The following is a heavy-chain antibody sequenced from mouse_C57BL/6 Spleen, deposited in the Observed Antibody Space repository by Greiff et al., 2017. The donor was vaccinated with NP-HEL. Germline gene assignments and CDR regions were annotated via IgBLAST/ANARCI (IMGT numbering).Heavy chain of an antibody. Sequence: QVQLQQPGAELVKPGASVKMSCKASGYTFTSYWITWVKQRPGQGLEWIGDIYPGSGSTNYNEKFKSKATLTVDTSSSTAYMQLSSLTSEDSAVYYCARSSTDYDVEFAYWGQGTLVTVSA. V-gene: IGHV1-55*01. J-gene: IGHJ3*01. CDR3: ARSSTDYDVEFAY. CDR1: GYTFTSYW. CDR2: IYPGSGST. D-gene: IGHD2-4*01.